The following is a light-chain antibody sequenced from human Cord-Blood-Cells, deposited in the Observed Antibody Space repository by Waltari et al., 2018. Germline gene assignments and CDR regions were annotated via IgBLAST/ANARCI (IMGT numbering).Light chain of an antibody. CDR1: SSDVGGYNY. J-gene: IGLJ3*02. V-gene: IGLV2-14*01. Sequence: QSALTQPASVSGSPGQSITISCTGTSSDVGGYNYVSWYQQHPGKAPKLMIYDVRNRPSWVSNRFSGSKSGNTASLTISGLQAEDEADYYCSSYTCSSTWVFGGGTKLTVL. CDR3: SSYTCSSTWV. CDR2: DVR.